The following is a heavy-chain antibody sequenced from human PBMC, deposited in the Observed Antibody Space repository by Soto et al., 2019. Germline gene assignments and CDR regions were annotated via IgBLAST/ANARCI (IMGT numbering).Heavy chain of an antibody. J-gene: IGHJ4*02. Sequence: QVPLVQSGAVVRKPGASVKVSCRGSGYTFGNFGISWRREAPGQGLEWMGWISAYNGNTHYAQRLQGRVTLTTDTSRSTGYMELRSLTPDDTAVYFCARDVPATAAFLWDFWGQGTLVTVSS. CDR3: ARDVPATAAFLWDF. D-gene: IGHD3-3*02. CDR2: ISAYNGNT. CDR1: GYTFGNFG. V-gene: IGHV1-18*04.